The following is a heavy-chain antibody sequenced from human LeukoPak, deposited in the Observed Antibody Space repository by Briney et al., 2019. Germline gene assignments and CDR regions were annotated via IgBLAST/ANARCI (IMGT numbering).Heavy chain of an antibody. V-gene: IGHV3-21*01. J-gene: IGHJ4*02. Sequence: PGGSLRLSCAASGFTFSSYSMNWVRQAPGKGLEWVSSISSSSSYIYYADSVKGRFTISRDNAKISLYLQMNSLRAEDTAVYYCARDGGGGSYPAYYFDYWGQGTLVTVSS. CDR2: ISSSSSYI. CDR1: GFTFSSYS. D-gene: IGHD1-26*01. CDR3: ARDGGGGSYPAYYFDY.